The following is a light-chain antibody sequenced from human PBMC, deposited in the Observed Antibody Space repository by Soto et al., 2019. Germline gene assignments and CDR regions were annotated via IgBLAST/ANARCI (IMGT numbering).Light chain of an antibody. CDR2: DAS. CDR1: QSVSSW. V-gene: IGKV1-5*01. CDR3: QHYKSYFFT. J-gene: IGKJ3*01. Sequence: DIPMTQSPSTLSASVGDRVTITCRASQSVSSWLAWYQQKPGKAPKLLIYDASSLESGVPSRVSGSGSGTEFTLTISSLQPDDFATYYCQHYKSYFFTFGPGTKVEIK.